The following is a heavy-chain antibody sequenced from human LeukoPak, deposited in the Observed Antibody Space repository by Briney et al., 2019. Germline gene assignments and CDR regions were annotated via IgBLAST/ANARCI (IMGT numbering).Heavy chain of an antibody. D-gene: IGHD2-15*01. CDR3: ARGVLPDY. Sequence: GGSLRLSCIASGFTFDDDGMSWVRQAPGKGLEWVSGINWNGGRIGYVDSVKGRFTISRDNAKNSLYLQMNSLRAEDTALYFCARGVLPDYWGQGTLVTVSS. CDR2: INWNGGRI. CDR1: GFTFDDDG. V-gene: IGHV3-20*04. J-gene: IGHJ4*02.